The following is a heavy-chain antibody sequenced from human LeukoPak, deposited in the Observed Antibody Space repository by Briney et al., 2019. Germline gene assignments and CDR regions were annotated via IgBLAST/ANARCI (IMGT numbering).Heavy chain of an antibody. V-gene: IGHV3-48*03. D-gene: IGHD5-12*01. Sequence: GGSLRLSCSASGFTFSSYEMNWVRQAPGKGLEWVSYISSSGKSIYYGDCVKGRFTISIDNAKNSLFLQMNSLRVEDTAVYYCARNLYRPLPLFDFWGQGTLVTVSS. CDR2: ISSSGKSI. J-gene: IGHJ4*02. CDR1: GFTFSSYE. CDR3: ARNLYRPLPLFDF.